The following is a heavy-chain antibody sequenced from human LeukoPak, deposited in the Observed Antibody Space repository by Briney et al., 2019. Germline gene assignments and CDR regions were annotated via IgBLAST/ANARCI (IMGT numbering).Heavy chain of an antibody. Sequence: GRSLRLSCAASGFTFSSYPMHWVRQAPGKGLKWVAVVSDDGNKKFDADFVKGRFTISRDNSKNTLYLQMNSLRGEDTAVYYCARGQLLLEGYFYYMDVWGEGTTVTVSS. J-gene: IGHJ6*03. D-gene: IGHD2-2*01. CDR2: VSDDGNKK. V-gene: IGHV3-30-3*01. CDR3: ARGQLLLEGYFYYMDV. CDR1: GFTFSSYP.